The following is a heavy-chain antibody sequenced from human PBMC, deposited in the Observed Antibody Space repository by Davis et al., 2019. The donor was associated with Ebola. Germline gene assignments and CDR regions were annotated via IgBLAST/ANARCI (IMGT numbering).Heavy chain of an antibody. Sequence: PSETLSLTCTVSGGSISSYYWSWIRQPPGKGLEWIGYIYYSGSTNYNPSLKSRVTISVDTSKNQFSLKLSSVTAADTAVYYCAGGDYGDYADYWGQGTLVTVSS. CDR3: AGGDYGDYADY. J-gene: IGHJ4*02. D-gene: IGHD4-17*01. CDR2: IYYSGST. CDR1: GGSISSYY. V-gene: IGHV4-59*01.